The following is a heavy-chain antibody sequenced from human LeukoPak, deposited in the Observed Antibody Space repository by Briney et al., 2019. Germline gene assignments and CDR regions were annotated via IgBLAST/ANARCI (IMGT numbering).Heavy chain of an antibody. J-gene: IGHJ4*02. CDR3: ASATWGTVTADY. Sequence: GRSLRLSCAASGFTFSSYWMHWVRQAPGKGLVWVSRINSDGSSTSYADSVKGRFTISRDNAKNTLYLQMNSLRAEDTAVYYCASATWGTVTADYWGQGTLVTVSS. D-gene: IGHD4-17*01. CDR2: INSDGSST. V-gene: IGHV3-74*01. CDR1: GFTFSSYW.